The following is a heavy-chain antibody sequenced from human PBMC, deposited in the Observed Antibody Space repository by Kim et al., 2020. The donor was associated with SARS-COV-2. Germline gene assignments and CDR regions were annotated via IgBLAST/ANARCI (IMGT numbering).Heavy chain of an antibody. CDR2: ISSSGSTI. CDR1: GFTFSSYE. V-gene: IGHV3-48*03. CDR3: ASYQGPGTVTRYIYYYYYGMDV. D-gene: IGHD4-17*01. J-gene: IGHJ6*02. Sequence: GGSLRLSCAASGFTFSSYEMNWVHQAPGKGLEWVSYISSSGSTIYYADSVKGRFTISRDNAKNSLYLQMNSLRAEDTAVYYCASYQGPGTVTRYIYYYYYGMDVWGQGATVTVSS.